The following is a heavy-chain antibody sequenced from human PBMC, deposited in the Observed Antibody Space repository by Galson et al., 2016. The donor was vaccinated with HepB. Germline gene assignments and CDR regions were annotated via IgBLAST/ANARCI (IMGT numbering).Heavy chain of an antibody. D-gene: IGHD4-23*01. CDR3: ARDQYGGHSGYDP. V-gene: IGHV1-8*01. CDR1: GYTFTSYL. Sequence: SVKVSCKASGYTFTSYLMNWVRQTPGQGLEWMGWMNPNSGTSGYAQKFQGRDTMTRNISLSTVYLELSSLQSEDTAVYYCARDQYGGHSGYDPWGQGTLVTVSS. CDR2: MNPNSGTS. J-gene: IGHJ5*02.